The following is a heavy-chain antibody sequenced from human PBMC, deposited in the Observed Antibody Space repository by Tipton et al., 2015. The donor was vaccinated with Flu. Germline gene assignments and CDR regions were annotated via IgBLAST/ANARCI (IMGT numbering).Heavy chain of an antibody. D-gene: IGHD3-22*01. V-gene: IGHV4-34*01. CDR2: INHSGST. CDR3: TRSLRNSSGSPGY. Sequence: AGLVKPSETLSLTCAVYGGSFSGYYWSWIRQPPGKGLEWIGEINHSGSTYYSPSLKSRVTIPADTSNNQFSLRLSSVTAADTAMYYCTRSLRNSSGSPGYWGQGTLVTVSS. J-gene: IGHJ4*02. CDR1: GGSFSGYY.